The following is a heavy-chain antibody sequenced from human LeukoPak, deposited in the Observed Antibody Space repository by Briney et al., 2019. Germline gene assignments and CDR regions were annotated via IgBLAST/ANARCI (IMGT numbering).Heavy chain of an antibody. CDR2: ISGSGGST. D-gene: IGHD3-9*01. J-gene: IGHJ4*02. V-gene: IGHV3-23*01. CDR1: GFTFSSYA. Sequence: GGSLRLSCAASGFTFSSYAMSWVRQAPGKGLEWVSAISGSGGSTYYADSVKGRFTISRDNSKNTLYLQTNSLRAEDTAVYYCAKGGRDMGPLGYFDYWGQGTLVTVSS. CDR3: AKGGRDMGPLGYFDY.